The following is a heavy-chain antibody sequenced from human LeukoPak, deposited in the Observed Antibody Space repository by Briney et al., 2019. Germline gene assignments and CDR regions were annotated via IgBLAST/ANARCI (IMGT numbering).Heavy chain of an antibody. Sequence: SETFALTWNVSGGSISSYYWSWIGQPAGKRLEWIGRIYTSGSTNNNPSLKSRVTTSPDTSKHQFSLRLSSVTAAVTAVYYCARIAGDTLGGYYFDYWGQKTLVTVFS. CDR2: IYTSGST. V-gene: IGHV4-4*07. CDR1: GGSISSYY. J-gene: IGHJ4*02. CDR3: ARIAGDTLGGYYFDY. D-gene: IGHD1-26*01.